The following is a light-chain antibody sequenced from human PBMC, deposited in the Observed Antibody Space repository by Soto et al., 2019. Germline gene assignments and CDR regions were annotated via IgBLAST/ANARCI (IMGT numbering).Light chain of an antibody. CDR1: QSVSSSF. CDR3: QQYGTSPT. CDR2: GAS. Sequence: EIVLTQSPGTLSLSQGERATLSCRASQSVSSSFLAWYQQKFGQAPRLLIYGASIRATGMSDMFSSSESGTDFTITISRLEPEDFAVYYCQQYGTSPTFGQGTKLEI. J-gene: IGKJ2*01. V-gene: IGKV3-20*01.